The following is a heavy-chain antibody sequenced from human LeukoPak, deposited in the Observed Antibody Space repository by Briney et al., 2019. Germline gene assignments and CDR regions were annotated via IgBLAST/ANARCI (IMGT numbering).Heavy chain of an antibody. CDR3: AREGSIVPHQDLDY. J-gene: IGHJ4*02. CDR2: INSRGSGE. V-gene: IGHV3-21*01. CDR1: GVTFSSYS. Sequence: GGSLRLSCAASGVTFSSYSMNWVRQAPGKGLEWVSSINSRGSGEYYADSVKGRFTISRDNAKNSLYLQMNSLRVEDTAVYYCAREGSIVPHQDLDYWGQGSLVTVSS. D-gene: IGHD2-8*01.